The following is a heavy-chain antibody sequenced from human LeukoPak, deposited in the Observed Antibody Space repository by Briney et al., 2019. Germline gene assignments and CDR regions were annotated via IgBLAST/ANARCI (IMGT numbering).Heavy chain of an antibody. Sequence: SETLSLTCTVSGGSIGSGSYYWSWIRQPAGKGLEWIGRIYTSGSTNYNPSLKSRVTISVDTSKNQFSLKLSSVTAADTAVYYCARVSSGWYGGFDYWGQGTLVTVSS. CDR1: GGSIGSGSYY. V-gene: IGHV4-61*02. CDR3: ARVSSGWYGGFDY. CDR2: IYTSGST. D-gene: IGHD6-19*01. J-gene: IGHJ4*02.